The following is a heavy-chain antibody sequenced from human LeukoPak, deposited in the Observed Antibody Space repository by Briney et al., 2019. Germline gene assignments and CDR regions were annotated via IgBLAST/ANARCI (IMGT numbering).Heavy chain of an antibody. D-gene: IGHD2-21*01. CDR3: ARGIYCGGECYSTYYFDY. Sequence: GGSLRLSCAASGFTFSSYSMNWVRQAPGKVLEWISYVSSSSSTIYYADSVKGRFTISRDNAKNSLYLQMNSLRDEDTAVYYCARGIYCGGECYSTYYFDYWGQGTLVTVSS. CDR2: VSSSSSTI. CDR1: GFTFSSYS. V-gene: IGHV3-48*02. J-gene: IGHJ4*02.